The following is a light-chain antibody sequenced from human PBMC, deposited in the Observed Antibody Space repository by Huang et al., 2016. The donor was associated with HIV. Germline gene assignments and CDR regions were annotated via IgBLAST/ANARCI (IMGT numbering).Light chain of an antibody. Sequence: DIQMTQSPSSLSASVGDRVTITCRASKSISSYLNWYQQKPGTAPKLLIYAASSLQSGVPSRFSGSGSGTDFTLTVSNLQPEDFAAYYCQQSYSTPLTFGRGTKVEIK. CDR1: KSISSY. CDR3: QQSYSTPLT. V-gene: IGKV1-39*01. J-gene: IGKJ4*01. CDR2: AAS.